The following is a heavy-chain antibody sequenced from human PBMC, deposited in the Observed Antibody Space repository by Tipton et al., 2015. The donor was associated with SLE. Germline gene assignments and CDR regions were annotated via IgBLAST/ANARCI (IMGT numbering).Heavy chain of an antibody. CDR2: IGGSGGST. J-gene: IGHJ4*02. Sequence: SLRLSCAASGFTFSIYAMNWVRQAPGKGLEWVSAIGGSGGSTHYADSVKGRFTISRDNSKNTLYLQMNSLRAEDTAVYYCAKDQEYNRYYFDYWGQGTLVTVSS. V-gene: IGHV3-23*01. CDR1: GFTFSIYA. D-gene: IGHD1-1*01. CDR3: AKDQEYNRYYFDY.